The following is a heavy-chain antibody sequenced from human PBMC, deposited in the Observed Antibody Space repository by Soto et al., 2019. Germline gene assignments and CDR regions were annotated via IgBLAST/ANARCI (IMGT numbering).Heavy chain of an antibody. Sequence: QITLKESGPTLVKPTQTLTLTCTFSGFSLSTSGVGVGWIRQPPGKALEWLALIYWDDDKRYSPSLKSRLTTTKDTSKNPVVLTMTNMDPVDTATYYCARIFLYGSGRRYYFDYWGQGTLVTVSS. CDR3: ARIFLYGSGRRYYFDY. V-gene: IGHV2-5*02. D-gene: IGHD3-10*01. J-gene: IGHJ4*02. CDR1: GFSLSTSGVG. CDR2: IYWDDDK.